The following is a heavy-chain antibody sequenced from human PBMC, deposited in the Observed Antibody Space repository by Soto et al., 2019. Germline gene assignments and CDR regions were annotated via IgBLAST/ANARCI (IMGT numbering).Heavy chain of an antibody. V-gene: IGHV4-61*05. D-gene: IGHD2-21*02. CDR2: IYYSAST. Sequence: PSETLSLTCTVSGGSISSSSYYWSWIRQPPGKGLEWIGYIYYSASTNYSPSLKSRVTISVDTSKNQFSLNLSSVTAADTAVYYCARHLPYCGGDCYSLDYWGQGTLVTVSS. J-gene: IGHJ4*02. CDR1: GGSISSSSYY. CDR3: ARHLPYCGGDCYSLDY.